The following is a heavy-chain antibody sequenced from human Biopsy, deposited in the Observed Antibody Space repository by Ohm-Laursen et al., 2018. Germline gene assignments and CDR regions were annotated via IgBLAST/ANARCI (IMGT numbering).Heavy chain of an antibody. J-gene: IGHJ6*02. CDR1: GLIFSDYY. Sequence: SLRLPCAASGLIFSDYYMSWIRQAPGKGLEWIAYISARDGVVYYADSVKGRFTISRDNTNNSLYLQMTSLRPEDTAVFYCARGKYKDFSTGLPRPYHYTLDFWGPGTTVTVSS. V-gene: IGHV3-11*01. CDR2: ISARDGVV. CDR3: ARGKYKDFSTGLPRPYHYTLDF. D-gene: IGHD3-22*01.